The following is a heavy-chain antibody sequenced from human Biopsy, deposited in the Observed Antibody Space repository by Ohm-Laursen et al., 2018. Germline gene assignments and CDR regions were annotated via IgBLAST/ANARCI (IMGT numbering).Heavy chain of an antibody. J-gene: IGHJ2*01. CDR2: ISYNERT. CDR3: VREPKTGTAEAWYFDL. D-gene: IGHD3-9*01. CDR1: SGSISSYY. V-gene: IGHV4-59*12. Sequence: GTLSLTCAVSSGSISSYYWSWIRQPPGKGLEWIGYISYNERTHYNPSLTSRLAISFDTSNNRISLQLRSVSVADTAVYYCVREPKTGTAEAWYFDLWGRGSPVTVPS.